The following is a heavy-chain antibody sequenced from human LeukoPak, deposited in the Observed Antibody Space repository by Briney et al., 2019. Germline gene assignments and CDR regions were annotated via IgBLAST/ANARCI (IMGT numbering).Heavy chain of an antibody. Sequence: HGASVKVSCKASGYTFTGYYMHWVRQAPGQGLEWMGRINPNSGGTNYAQKFQGRVTMTRDTSISTAYMELSRLRSDDTAVYYCARVSNTGIQLWSPIFDYWGQGTLVTVSS. D-gene: IGHD5-18*01. CDR1: GYTFTGYY. V-gene: IGHV1-2*06. CDR2: INPNSGGT. J-gene: IGHJ4*02. CDR3: ARVSNTGIQLWSPIFDY.